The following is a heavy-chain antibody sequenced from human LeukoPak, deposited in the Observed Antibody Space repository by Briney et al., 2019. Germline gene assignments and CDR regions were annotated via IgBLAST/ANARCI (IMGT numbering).Heavy chain of an antibody. V-gene: IGHV4-34*01. CDR2: INHSGST. D-gene: IGHD6-19*01. J-gene: IGHJ5*02. CDR1: GGSFSGYY. Sequence: SETLSLTCAVYGGSFSGYYWSWIRQPPGKGLEWIGEINHSGSTNYNPSLKSRVTISVDTSKNQFSLKLSSVTATDTAVYYCARGIAVAGTPMNPWGQGTLVTVSS. CDR3: ARGIAVAGTPMNP.